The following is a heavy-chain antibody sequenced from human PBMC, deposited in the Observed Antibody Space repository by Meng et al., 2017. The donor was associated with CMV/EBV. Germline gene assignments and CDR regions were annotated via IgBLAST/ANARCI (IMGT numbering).Heavy chain of an antibody. CDR2: IYYSGST. CDR3: ARVGIRGIAAGHFDY. CDR1: GGSISSYY. V-gene: IGHV4-59*01. Sequence: SGGSISSYYWSWLRQPPGKGLEWIGYIYYSGSTNYNPSLKSRVTISVDTSKNQFSLKLSSVTAADTAVYYCARVGIRGIAAGHFDYWGQGTLVTVSS. D-gene: IGHD6-13*01. J-gene: IGHJ4*02.